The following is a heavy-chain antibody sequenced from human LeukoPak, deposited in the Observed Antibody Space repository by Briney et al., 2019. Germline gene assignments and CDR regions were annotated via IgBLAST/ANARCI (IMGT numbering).Heavy chain of an antibody. CDR2: IYYSGST. Sequence: SEIVSLTCTVSGVSISCYYWSWIRQPPGKGPEWIGYIYYSGSTNYNPSLKGRVTISVDTSRNQFSLKLSSVTAADTAVYYCARGPWTGYFDYWGQGSLVTVSS. CDR3: ARGPWTGYFDY. J-gene: IGHJ4*02. CDR1: GVSISCYY. V-gene: IGHV4-59*01. D-gene: IGHD3/OR15-3a*01.